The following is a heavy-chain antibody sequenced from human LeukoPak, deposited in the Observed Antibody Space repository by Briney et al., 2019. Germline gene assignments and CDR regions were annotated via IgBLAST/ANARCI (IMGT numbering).Heavy chain of an antibody. V-gene: IGHV3-7*02. J-gene: IGHJ4*02. CDR3: ARPYDSNRDHSGYGY. CDR2: INQDGSEE. CDR1: GFTFSNYR. D-gene: IGHD5-12*01. Sequence: PGGSLRLSCATSGFTFSNYRMSWVRQALGKGLEWVANINQDGSEEYYVDSVRGRFTISRDNAKNSLYLQMNSLRAEDTAVYYCARPYDSNRDHSGYGYWGRGTLVTVSS.